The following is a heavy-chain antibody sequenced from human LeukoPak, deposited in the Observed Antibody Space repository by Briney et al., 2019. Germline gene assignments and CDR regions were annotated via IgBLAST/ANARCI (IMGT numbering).Heavy chain of an antibody. Sequence: YPGASLRLSCAASGFTFSNYAMSWVRQAPGKGLEWVSAITGGGSGIYYADSMKSRFTISRDNSKNTLYLQINGLRAEDTAVYYCAKWGDYDVLTGYYVSDHWGQGTLVTVSS. D-gene: IGHD3-9*01. J-gene: IGHJ5*02. CDR2: ITGGGSGI. CDR3: AKWGDYDVLTGYYVSDH. V-gene: IGHV3-23*01. CDR1: GFTFSNYA.